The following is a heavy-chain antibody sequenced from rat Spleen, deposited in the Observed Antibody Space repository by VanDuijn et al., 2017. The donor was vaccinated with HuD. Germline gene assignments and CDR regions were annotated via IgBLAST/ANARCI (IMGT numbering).Heavy chain of an antibody. CDR3: ARHVSYCPDA. D-gene: IGHD1-1*01. V-gene: IGHV5-46*01. Sequence: EVQLVESGGGLVQPGRSMKLSCAASGFTFSSSPMAWVRQAPTKGLEWVATVSTGGGSTYYRDSVKGRFTISRDIAKSTLYLQMNSLRSEDTATYYCARHVSYCPDAWGQGVSVTVSS. CDR1: GFTFSSSP. CDR2: VSTGGGST. J-gene: IGHJ4*01.